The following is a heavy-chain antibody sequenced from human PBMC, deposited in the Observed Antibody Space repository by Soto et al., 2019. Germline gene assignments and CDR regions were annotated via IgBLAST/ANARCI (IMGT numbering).Heavy chain of an antibody. D-gene: IGHD3-16*01. V-gene: IGHV5-51*01. Sequence: PGESLKISGKGSGKFCSDYWIAWVRQMPGKGLEWMGVIFVGDSDTRYSPSFEDQVTISAGKSISTVYLQWDSLKASDTAIYSSARHCGSSSSLRPPGDWG. CDR3: ARHCGSSSSLRPPGD. J-gene: IGHJ1*01. CDR2: IFVGDSDT. CDR1: GKFCSDYW.